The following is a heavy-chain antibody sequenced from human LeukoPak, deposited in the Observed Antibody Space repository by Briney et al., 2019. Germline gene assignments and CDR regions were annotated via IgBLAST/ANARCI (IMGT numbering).Heavy chain of an antibody. CDR3: ARGWATVTDNWFDP. D-gene: IGHD4-11*01. CDR1: GGTFSSYA. J-gene: IGHJ5*02. V-gene: IGHV1-69*05. Sequence: ASVKVSCKASGGTFSSYAISWVRQAPGQGLEWMGGIIPIFGTANYAQKFQSRVTITTDESTSTAYMELSSLRSEDTAVYYCARGWATVTDNWFDPWGQGTLVTVSS. CDR2: IIPIFGTA.